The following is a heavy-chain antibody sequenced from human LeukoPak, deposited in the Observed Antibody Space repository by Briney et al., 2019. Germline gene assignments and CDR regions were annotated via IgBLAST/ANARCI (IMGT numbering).Heavy chain of an antibody. D-gene: IGHD3-9*01. Sequence: PGGSLRLSCAASGFTFIDAWMSWVRQAPGKGLEWVSYISSSSSTIYYADSVKGRFTISRDNAKNSLYLQMNSLRDEDTAVYYCLTGYYDYWGQGTLVTVSS. CDR1: GFTFIDAW. J-gene: IGHJ4*02. CDR2: ISSSSSTI. V-gene: IGHV3-48*02. CDR3: LTGYYDY.